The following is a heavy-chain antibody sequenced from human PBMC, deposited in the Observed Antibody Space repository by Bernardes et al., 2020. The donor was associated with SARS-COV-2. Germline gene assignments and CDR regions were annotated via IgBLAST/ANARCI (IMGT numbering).Heavy chain of an antibody. D-gene: IGHD1-26*01. CDR1: GFTFSSNT. J-gene: IGHJ5*02. Sequence: GGSLRLSCAASGFTFSSNTMDWFRQAPGKGLEWVSSIGSTSIHKFYADSVKGRFTISRDNAKNSLYLQMNNLRVEDTAVYYCAKDIPFSGSSWSQGTLVTVSS. CDR3: AKDIPFSGSS. CDR2: IGSTSIHK. V-gene: IGHV3-21*01.